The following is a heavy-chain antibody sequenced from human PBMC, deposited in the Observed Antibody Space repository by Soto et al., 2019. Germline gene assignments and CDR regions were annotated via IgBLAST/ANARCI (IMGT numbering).Heavy chain of an antibody. V-gene: IGHV3-53*01. CDR2: IYSGGST. CDR3: ARAPGYSSTWGYYFDY. Sequence: EVQLVESGGGLIQPGGSLRLSCAASGFTVSSNYMSWVRQAPGKGLEWVSVIYSGGSTYYADSVKGRFTISRDNSKNTLYLQTNSLRAEDTAVYYCARAPGYSSTWGYYFDYWGQGTLVTVSS. D-gene: IGHD6-13*01. J-gene: IGHJ4*02. CDR1: GFTVSSNY.